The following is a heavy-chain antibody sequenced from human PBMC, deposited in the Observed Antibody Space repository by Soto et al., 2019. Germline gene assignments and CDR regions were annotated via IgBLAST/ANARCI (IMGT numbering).Heavy chain of an antibody. D-gene: IGHD3-22*01. V-gene: IGHV1-69*06. CDR2: IIPIFGTA. CDR3: ARDGGIVVVSHYYYYGMDV. Sequence: SVEVSCKASGGTFSSYAISLVRQAPGQGLEWMGGIIPIFGTANYAQKFQGRVTITADKSTSTAYMELSSLRSEDTAVYYCARDGGIVVVSHYYYYGMDVWGQGTTVTVSS. J-gene: IGHJ6*01. CDR1: GGTFSSYA.